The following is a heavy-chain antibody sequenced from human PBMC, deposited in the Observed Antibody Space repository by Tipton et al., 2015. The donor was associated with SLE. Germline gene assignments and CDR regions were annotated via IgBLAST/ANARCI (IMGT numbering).Heavy chain of an antibody. V-gene: IGHV4-59*11. CDR1: GGSISSHY. CDR3: ARDPRGYSSSRSFDY. J-gene: IGHJ4*02. Sequence: GLVKPSETLSLTCTVSGGSISSHYWSWIRQPPGKGLEWIGYIYYSGSTNYNPSLKSRVTISVDTSKNQFSLKLSSVTAADTAVYYCARDPRGYSSSRSFDYWGQGTLVTVSS. D-gene: IGHD6-13*01. CDR2: IYYSGST.